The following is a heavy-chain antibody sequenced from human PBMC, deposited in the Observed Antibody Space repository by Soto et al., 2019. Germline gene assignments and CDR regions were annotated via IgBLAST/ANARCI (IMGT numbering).Heavy chain of an antibody. CDR1: GGSISSSSYY. CDR3: ARSRDYYDSSDYSDY. Sequence: SETLSLTCTVSGGSISSSSYYWGWIRQPPGKGLEWIGSIYYSGNTYYNPSLKSRVTISVDTSKNQFSLKLSSVTAADTAVYYCARSRDYYDSSDYSDYWGQGTLVTVYS. J-gene: IGHJ4*02. CDR2: IYYSGNT. V-gene: IGHV4-39*01. D-gene: IGHD3-22*01.